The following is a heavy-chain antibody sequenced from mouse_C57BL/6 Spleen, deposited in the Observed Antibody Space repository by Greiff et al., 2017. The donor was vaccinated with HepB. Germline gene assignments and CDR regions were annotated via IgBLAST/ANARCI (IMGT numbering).Heavy chain of an antibody. Sequence: VQLQQSGAELARPGASVKLSCKASGYTFTSYGISWVKQRTGQGLEWIGEIYPRSGNTYYNEKFKGKATLTADKSSSTAYMELRSLTSEDSAVYFCAREEGNWDEDYAMDYWGQGTSVTVSS. CDR2: IYPRSGNT. D-gene: IGHD4-1*01. V-gene: IGHV1-81*01. J-gene: IGHJ4*01. CDR3: AREEGNWDEDYAMDY. CDR1: GYTFTSYG.